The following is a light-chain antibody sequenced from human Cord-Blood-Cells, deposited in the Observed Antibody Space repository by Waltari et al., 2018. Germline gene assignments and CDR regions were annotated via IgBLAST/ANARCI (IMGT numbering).Light chain of an antibody. CDR3: QQYNNCPPWT. CDR1: PRVSSN. V-gene: IGKV3-15*01. Sequence: EIVITQSPATLSVSPGESTTLSYRAGPRVSSNLAWYQQKPGQAPRLLIYGASTRATGIPARCSGSGSGTDFTLTISSRQSEDFAVYYCQQYNNCPPWTFGQGTKVEIK. CDR2: GAS. J-gene: IGKJ1*01.